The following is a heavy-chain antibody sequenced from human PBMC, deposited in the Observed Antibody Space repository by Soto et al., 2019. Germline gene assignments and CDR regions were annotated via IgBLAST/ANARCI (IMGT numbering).Heavy chain of an antibody. J-gene: IGHJ3*02. CDR1: GFTFSSYS. V-gene: IGHV3-48*01. D-gene: IGHD3-22*01. Sequence: GGSLRLSCAASGFTFSSYSMNWVRQAPGKGLEWVSYISSSSSTIYYADSVKGRFTISRDNAKNSLYLQMNSLRAEDTAVYYCAKAVTMIVVAQDAFDIWGQGTMVTVSS. CDR2: ISSSSSTI. CDR3: AKAVTMIVVAQDAFDI.